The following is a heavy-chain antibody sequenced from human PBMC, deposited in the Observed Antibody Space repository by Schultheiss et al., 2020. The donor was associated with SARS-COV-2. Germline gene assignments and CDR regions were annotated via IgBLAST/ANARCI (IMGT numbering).Heavy chain of an antibody. CDR2: INHSGST. J-gene: IGHJ4*02. Sequence: SETLSLTCAVYGGSISSYYWSWIRQPPGKGLEWIGEINHSGSTIYNPSLKSRVTISVDTSKNQFSLKLSSVTAADTAVYYCARAGGRGYSYGMYYFDYWGQGTLVTVSS. D-gene: IGHD5-18*01. V-gene: IGHV4-34*01. CDR3: ARAGGRGYSYGMYYFDY. CDR1: GGSISSYY.